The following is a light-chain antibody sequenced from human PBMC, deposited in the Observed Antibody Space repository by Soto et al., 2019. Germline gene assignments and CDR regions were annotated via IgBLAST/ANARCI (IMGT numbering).Light chain of an antibody. V-gene: IGLV2-8*01. J-gene: IGLJ2*01. Sequence: QSALTQPPSASGSPGQSVTISCTGTSNDVGGYNYVSWYQQHPGKAPKLMIYEVTKRPTGVPDRFSGSKSGTTASLTVSGLQAEDEADYYCSSYGGNNNVRFGGGTKVTVL. CDR1: SNDVGGYNY. CDR2: EVT. CDR3: SSYGGNNNVR.